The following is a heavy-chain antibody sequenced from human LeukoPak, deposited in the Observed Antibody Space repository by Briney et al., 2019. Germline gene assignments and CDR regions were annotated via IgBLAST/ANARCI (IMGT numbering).Heavy chain of an antibody. CDR1: GFTFSNAW. V-gene: IGHV3-15*01. CDR3: TTSTPTRYCSSTSCTSYYYYYMDV. J-gene: IGHJ6*03. CDR2: IKSKTDGGTT. D-gene: IGHD2-2*01. Sequence: KPGGSLRLSCAASGFTFSNAWMSWVRQAPGKGLEWVGRIKSKTDGGTTDYAAPVKGRFTISRDDSKNTLYLQMNSLKTEDTAVYYCTTSTPTRYCSSTSCTSYYYYYMDVWGKGTTVTVSS.